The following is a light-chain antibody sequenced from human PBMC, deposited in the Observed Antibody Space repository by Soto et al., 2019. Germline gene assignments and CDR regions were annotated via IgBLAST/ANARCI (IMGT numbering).Light chain of an antibody. CDR2: DAS. V-gene: IGKV1-5*01. CDR1: QSITTF. J-gene: IGKJ4*01. Sequence: DIQMTQSPSTLSASIGDRVTITCRASQSITTFLAWYQQKPGKAPQILIYDASKLEPGVPSRLSGGGSGTEFTLTISSLQPDDVATYYCQQYSTYPLTFGGGTRVESK. CDR3: QQYSTYPLT.